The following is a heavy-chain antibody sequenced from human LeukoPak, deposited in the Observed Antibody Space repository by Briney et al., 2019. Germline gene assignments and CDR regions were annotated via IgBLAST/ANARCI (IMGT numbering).Heavy chain of an antibody. CDR3: ARVAAFIAAAGTSWHFDY. D-gene: IGHD6-13*01. CDR2: IYHSGST. Sequence: PSETLSLTCTVSGGSISSGGYYWSWIRQPPGKGLEWIGYIYHSGSTYYNPSLKSRVTISVDRSKNQFSLKLSSVTAADTAVYYCARVAAFIAAAGTSWHFDYWGQGTLVTVSS. V-gene: IGHV4-30-2*01. J-gene: IGHJ4*02. CDR1: GGSISSGGYY.